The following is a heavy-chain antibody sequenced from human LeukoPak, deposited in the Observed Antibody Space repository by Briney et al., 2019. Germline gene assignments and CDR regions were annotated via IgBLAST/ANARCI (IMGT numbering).Heavy chain of an antibody. Sequence: GGSLRLSCAASGFTFSSYWIHWVRQAPGKGLVWVSRINRDGSSTTYADSVKGRFTASRDNAKNTLYLQMNSLRAEDTAVYYCTRRGVVVAGTTFDYWGQGTLVTVSS. CDR3: TRRGVVVAGTTFDY. V-gene: IGHV3-74*01. CDR2: INRDGSST. J-gene: IGHJ4*02. D-gene: IGHD2-15*01. CDR1: GFTFSSYW.